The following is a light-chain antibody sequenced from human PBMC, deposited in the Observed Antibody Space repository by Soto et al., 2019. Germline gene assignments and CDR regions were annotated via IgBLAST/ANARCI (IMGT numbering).Light chain of an antibody. CDR3: TSYTTNRTPL. J-gene: IGLJ2*01. CDR1: SSDVGAYNY. CDR2: DVT. Sequence: QLVLTQPASVSGSPGQSITISCTGTSSDVGAYNYVSWYQQHPGKAPKLMIFDVTSRPSGVSNRFSGSKSGNTASLTISGLLSEDEADYYCTSYTTNRTPLFGGGTKLTVL. V-gene: IGLV2-14*01.